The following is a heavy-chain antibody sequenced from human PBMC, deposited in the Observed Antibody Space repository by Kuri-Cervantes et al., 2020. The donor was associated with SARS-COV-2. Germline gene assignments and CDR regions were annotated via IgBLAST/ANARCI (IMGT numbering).Heavy chain of an antibody. CDR2: ISWNSGSI. V-gene: IGHV3-9*01. J-gene: IGHJ5*02. Sequence: GGSLRLSCAASGFTFDDYAMHWVRQAQGKGLEWVSGISWNSGSIGYADSVKGRFTISRDNAKNSLYLQMNSLRAEDTALYYCAKDRMVQGVIRGTAFDPWGQGTLVTVSS. D-gene: IGHD3-10*01. CDR1: GFTFDDYA. CDR3: AKDRMVQGVIRGTAFDP.